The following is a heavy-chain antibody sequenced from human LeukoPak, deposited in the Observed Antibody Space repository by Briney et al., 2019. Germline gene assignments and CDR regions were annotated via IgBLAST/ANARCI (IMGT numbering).Heavy chain of an antibody. CDR1: GFIFSHYA. V-gene: IGHV3-30*04. CDR3: ANDLGWIQLNLG. J-gene: IGHJ4*02. D-gene: IGHD5-18*01. CDR2: ISYDGSNK. Sequence: GGSLRLSCAASGFIFSHYAMHRVRLAPGKGLEWVAVISYDGSNKYYADSVKGRFTISRDNSKNTVYLQMNSLRAEDTAVYYCANDLGWIQLNLGRGQGTLVTVSS.